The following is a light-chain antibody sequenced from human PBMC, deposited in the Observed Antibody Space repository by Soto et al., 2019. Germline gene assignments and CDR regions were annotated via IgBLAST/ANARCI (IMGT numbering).Light chain of an antibody. Sequence: EVVLTQCPGTLSLSPGERATLACRASHSGNSDSLAWYQQKPGQAPRLLISGASTRAPGIPDRFSGSGSGTDFTLTISSLEPEDFAVYYCQQYGTSPRTFGQGTKVDIK. V-gene: IGKV3-20*01. CDR2: GAS. J-gene: IGKJ1*01. CDR3: QQYGTSPRT. CDR1: HSGNSDS.